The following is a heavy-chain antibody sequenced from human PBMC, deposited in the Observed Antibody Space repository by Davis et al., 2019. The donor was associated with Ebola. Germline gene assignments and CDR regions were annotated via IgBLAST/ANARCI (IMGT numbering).Heavy chain of an antibody. CDR2: VNSEGTRI. V-gene: IGHV3-74*01. Sequence: PGGSLRPSCAASGFTISNFWMHWVRQAPGKGLVCVSRVNSEGTRINYADSVQGRFTITRDNAKNTLYLHMASLGADDTAVYYCARAPTTAISQRGDFDLWSRGTLVVVSS. CDR1: GFTISNFW. CDR3: ARAPTTAISQRGDFDL. D-gene: IGHD4-17*01. J-gene: IGHJ2*01.